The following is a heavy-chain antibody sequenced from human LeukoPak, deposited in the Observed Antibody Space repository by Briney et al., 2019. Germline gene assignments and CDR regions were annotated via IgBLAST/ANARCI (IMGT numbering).Heavy chain of an antibody. Sequence: GKSLRLSCSASGFTFSRHGMHWVSQAPGKGLEWVAVIWYDATNKYYADSVKGRFTVSRDNSKNTLYLQMNSLRAEDTAVYYCAKDRSSSLDYWGQGTLVTVSS. CDR2: IWYDATNK. D-gene: IGHD6-13*01. CDR3: AKDRSSSLDY. V-gene: IGHV3-33*06. CDR1: GFTFSRHG. J-gene: IGHJ4*02.